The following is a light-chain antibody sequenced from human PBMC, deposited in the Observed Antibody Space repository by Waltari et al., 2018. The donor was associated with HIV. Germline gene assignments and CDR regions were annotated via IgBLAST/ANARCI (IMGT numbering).Light chain of an antibody. CDR2: DVF. Sequence: QSDVTQPAPVPGSPGQSIPITRTCTTSDLAAYAYVPWYRQHPDKAPQLLFYDVFYRPSGVSHRFSGSKSGNTASLTISGLQAEDEAVYSCSSYTTTNTIIFGGGTKLTVL. CDR1: TSDLAAYAY. CDR3: SSYTTTNTII. V-gene: IGLV2-14*03. J-gene: IGLJ2*01.